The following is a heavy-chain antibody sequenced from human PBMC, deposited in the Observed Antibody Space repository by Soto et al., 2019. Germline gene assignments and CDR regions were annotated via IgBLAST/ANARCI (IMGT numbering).Heavy chain of an antibody. V-gene: IGHV3-23*01. CDR3: AKGSADGIPYYFNF. D-gene: IGHD6-13*01. CDR1: GFFYGRFA. CDR2: ISDSGDST. J-gene: IGHJ4*02. Sequence: PGGSLRLSCAASGFFYGRFAMSWVRRTPGKGLEWVSSISDSGDSTYYSDSVKGRFTISRDNSRNTLYLQMNSLRDDDTALYYCAKGSADGIPYYFNFWGQGTLVTVSS.